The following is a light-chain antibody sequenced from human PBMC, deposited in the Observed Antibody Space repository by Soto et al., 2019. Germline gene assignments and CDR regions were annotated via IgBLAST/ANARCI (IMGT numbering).Light chain of an antibody. Sequence: QSVLTQPASVSGSPGQSITISCSGTSSDVGSYNHVAWYQQFPGKTPKLIIYEVTYRPSGVSHRFSASKSGNTASLTISGLQAEDEADYYCISYTGSSTYYVLGHGTKVT. CDR3: ISYTGSSTYYV. J-gene: IGLJ1*01. CDR1: SSDVGSYNH. CDR2: EVT. V-gene: IGLV2-14*01.